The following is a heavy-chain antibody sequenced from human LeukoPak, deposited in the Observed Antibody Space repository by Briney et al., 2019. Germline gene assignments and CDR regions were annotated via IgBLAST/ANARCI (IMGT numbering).Heavy chain of an antibody. CDR3: AKVYSNRYNYYYYMDV. CDR1: GFTFSSYA. J-gene: IGHJ6*03. CDR2: ISGSGGST. Sequence: GGSLRLSCAASGFTFSSYAMSWVRQAPGKGLEWASAISGSGGSTYYADSVKGRFTISRDNSKNTLYLQMNSLRAEDTAVYYCAKVYSNRYNYYYYMDVWGKGTTVTVSS. D-gene: IGHD4-11*01. V-gene: IGHV3-23*01.